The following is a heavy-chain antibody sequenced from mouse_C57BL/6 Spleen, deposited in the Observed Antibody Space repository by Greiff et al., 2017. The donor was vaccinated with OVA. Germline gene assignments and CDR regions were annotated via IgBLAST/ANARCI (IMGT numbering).Heavy chain of an antibody. CDR2: IDPETGGT. V-gene: IGHV1-15*01. CDR3: TRSENYAMDY. Sequence: VQLQQSGAELVRPGASVTLSCKASGYTFTDYEMHWVKQTPVHGLEWIGAIDPETGGTAYNQKFKGKAILTADKSSSTAYVELRSLTSEDSAVYYCTRSENYAMDYWGQGTSVTVSS. J-gene: IGHJ4*01. CDR1: GYTFTDYE.